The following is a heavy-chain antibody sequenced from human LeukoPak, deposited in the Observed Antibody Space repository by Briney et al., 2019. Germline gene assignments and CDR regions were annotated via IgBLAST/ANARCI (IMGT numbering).Heavy chain of an antibody. J-gene: IGHJ4*02. CDR1: GGSISSSSYY. CDR3: AGLSYYYDSSGYYRTTFDY. Sequence: PSETLSLTCTVSGGSISSSSYYWGWIRQPPGKGLEWIGSIYYSGSTYYNPSLKSRVTISVDTSKNQFSLKLSSVTAADTAVYYCAGLSYYYDSSGYYRTTFDYWGQGTLVTVSS. D-gene: IGHD3-22*01. CDR2: IYYSGST. V-gene: IGHV4-39*01.